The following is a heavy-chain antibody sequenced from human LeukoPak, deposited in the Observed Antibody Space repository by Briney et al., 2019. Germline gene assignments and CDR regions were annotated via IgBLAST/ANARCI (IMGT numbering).Heavy chain of an antibody. V-gene: IGHV1-2*02. CDR1: GYTFTGYY. CDR2: INPNSGGT. D-gene: IGHD6-13*01. Sequence: ASVKVSCKASGYTFTGYYMHWVRQAPGQGLEWMGWINPNSGGTNYAQKFQGRVTMTRDTSISTAYMELSRLRSDATAVYYCARAYSSSWSDPFAYWGQGTLVTVSS. CDR3: ARAYSSSWSDPFAY. J-gene: IGHJ4*02.